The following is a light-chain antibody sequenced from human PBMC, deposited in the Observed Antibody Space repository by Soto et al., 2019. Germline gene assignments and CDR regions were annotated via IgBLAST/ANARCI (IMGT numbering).Light chain of an antibody. V-gene: IGKV3-15*01. Sequence: EPVMTQSPATLSVSPGERATLSCRASESVSSKLVWYQKKPGQAPRLLIHDASTRATGIPARFSGSGSGTEFILAISSVESEDFAVYYCQQYGSSPWTFGQGTKV. CDR2: DAS. J-gene: IGKJ1*01. CDR1: ESVSSK. CDR3: QQYGSSPWT.